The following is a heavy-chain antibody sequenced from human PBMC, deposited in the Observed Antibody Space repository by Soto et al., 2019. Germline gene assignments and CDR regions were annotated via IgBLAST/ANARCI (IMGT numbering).Heavy chain of an antibody. CDR1: GFTFSGSA. Sequence: EVQLVESGGGLVQPGGSLKLSCAASGFTFSGSAMHWVRQASGKGLEWVGRIRSKANSYATAYAASVKGRFTISRDDSKNTACLQMNSLKTEDTAVYYCTRDYDILTAYYYYYMDVWGKGTTVTVSS. CDR3: TRDYDILTAYYYYYMDV. J-gene: IGHJ6*03. CDR2: IRSKANSYAT. V-gene: IGHV3-73*01. D-gene: IGHD3-9*01.